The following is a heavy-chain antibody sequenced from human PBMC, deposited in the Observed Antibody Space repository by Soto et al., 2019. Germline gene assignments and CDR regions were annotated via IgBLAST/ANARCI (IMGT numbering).Heavy chain of an antibody. Sequence: GGSLRLSCVASGPTFSTSAMSWVRQAPGKGLEWVSLISGSGRSTDYAGSVKGRFTISRDNSKNMVYLQMNSLRVEDTAVYYCAKDPPSEKLQTDYGMDVWGQGTTVTVSS. J-gene: IGHJ6*02. CDR1: GPTFSTSA. CDR2: ISGSGRST. CDR3: AKDPPSEKLQTDYGMDV. D-gene: IGHD2-15*01. V-gene: IGHV3-23*01.